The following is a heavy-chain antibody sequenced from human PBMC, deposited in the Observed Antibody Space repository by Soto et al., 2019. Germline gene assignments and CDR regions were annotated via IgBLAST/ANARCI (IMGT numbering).Heavy chain of an antibody. J-gene: IGHJ4*02. D-gene: IGHD3-22*01. V-gene: IGHV1-3*01. CDR1: TYSLTNCA. Sequence: VASVKVSCKASTYSLTNCASCWVRQATGQGLEWLGWINAGNGQTKYSQRFQGRVTITRDTSASTASMELSSLRSEDTAVYYCARDSGKYYDTPAQIDSWGLGTLVTVSS. CDR2: INAGNGQT. CDR3: ARDSGKYYDTPAQIDS.